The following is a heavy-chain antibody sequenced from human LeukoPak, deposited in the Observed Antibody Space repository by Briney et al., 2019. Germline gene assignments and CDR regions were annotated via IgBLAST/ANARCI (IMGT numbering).Heavy chain of an antibody. CDR1: GFTFSTYS. Sequence: GGSLRLSCAASGFTFSTYSMSWVRQAPGKGLEWVSTFSGASTTSYADAVKGRVTISRDNSKNILYLQLNSLRAEDTAVYYCAKLKQWQPQRYFFEYWGQGALVTVAS. V-gene: IGHV3-23*01. CDR2: FSGASTT. CDR3: AKLKQWQPQRYFFEY. D-gene: IGHD6-19*01. J-gene: IGHJ4*02.